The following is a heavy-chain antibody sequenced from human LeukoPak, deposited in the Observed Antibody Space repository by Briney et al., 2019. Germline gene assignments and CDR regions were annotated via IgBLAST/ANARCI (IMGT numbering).Heavy chain of an antibody. J-gene: IGHJ4*02. D-gene: IGHD3-22*01. V-gene: IGHV1-46*01. Sequence: ASVKVSCKAFGYTFTSNYMHWVRQAPGQGPEWMGVISPSGGSTTYAQKFQGRVTLTRDMSTSTDYLELSSLRSEDTAVYYCARRQMGFTMIVVARYGYFDYWGQGTLVTVSS. CDR3: ARRQMGFTMIVVARYGYFDY. CDR1: GYTFTSNY. CDR2: ISPSGGST.